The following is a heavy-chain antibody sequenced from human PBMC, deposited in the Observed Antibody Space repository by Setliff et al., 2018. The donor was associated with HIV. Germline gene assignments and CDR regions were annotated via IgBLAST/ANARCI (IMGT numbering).Heavy chain of an antibody. CDR2: INESGRS. V-gene: IGHV4-34*01. D-gene: IGHD3-3*01. Sequence: SETLSLTCAVYGGSFSGYYWTWIRQSPGMGLEWIGEINESGRSKYNPSLKSRVTMSVDTSKNQFSPKFTSVTAADTAVYYCASGRDFWSGLYVWGKGTTVTSPQ. J-gene: IGHJ6*04. CDR3: ASGRDFWSGLYV. CDR1: GGSFSGYY.